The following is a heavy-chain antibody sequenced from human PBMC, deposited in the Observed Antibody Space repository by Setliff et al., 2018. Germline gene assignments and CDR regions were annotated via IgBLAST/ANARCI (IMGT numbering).Heavy chain of an antibody. D-gene: IGHD2-21*01. Sequence: GASVKVSCKASGYSFTLYAMHWMRQAPGQRLEWMGWMNIDNGKTEYSQEFQDRVTFTRDTFAETAYMELLSLTSDDMAVYYCARGYCDGIGCPAPLYYFDSWGPGTLVTVSS. CDR2: MNIDNGKT. V-gene: IGHV1-3*03. CDR3: ARGYCDGIGCPAPLYYFDS. J-gene: IGHJ4*02. CDR1: GYSFTLYA.